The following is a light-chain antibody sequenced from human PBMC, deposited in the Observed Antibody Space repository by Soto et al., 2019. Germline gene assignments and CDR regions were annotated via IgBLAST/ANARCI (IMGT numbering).Light chain of an antibody. V-gene: IGLV2-14*01. CDR2: DVS. CDR3: SSYTSSSTLV. CDR1: SSDVGGYNC. J-gene: IGLJ1*01. Sequence: QSALTQPASVSGSPGQSITISCTGTSSDVGGYNCVSWYQQHPGKAPKLMICDVSNRPSGVSSRFSGSKSGNTASLTISGLQAGDEADYYCSSYTSSSTLVFGTGTKVTVL.